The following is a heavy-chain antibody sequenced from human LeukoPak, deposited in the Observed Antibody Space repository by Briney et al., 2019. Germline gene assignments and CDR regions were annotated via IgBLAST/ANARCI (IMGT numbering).Heavy chain of an antibody. CDR1: GYIFTSYW. J-gene: IGHJ4*02. CDR2: IYPGDSDT. V-gene: IGHV5-51*01. D-gene: IGHD1-26*01. CDR3: ARRSGSFQGDYNFDY. Sequence: GESLKISCKGSGYIFTSYWIAWVRQMPGKGLEWMGIIYPGDSDTRYSPSFQGQVTISADKSISTAYLQWSSLKASYTAMYYCARRSGSFQGDYNFDYWGQGTLVTVSS.